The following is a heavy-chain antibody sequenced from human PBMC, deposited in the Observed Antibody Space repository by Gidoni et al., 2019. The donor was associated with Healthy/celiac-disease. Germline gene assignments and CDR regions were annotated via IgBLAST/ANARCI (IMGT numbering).Heavy chain of an antibody. CDR2: ISYGGSNK. V-gene: IGHV3-30*04. J-gene: IGHJ6*02. CDR1: GFTFSRYA. D-gene: IGHD6-13*01. CDR3: ARGVQQLERYYYGMDV. Sequence: QVQLVESGGGVVQHGRYLRPDRAASGFTFSRYAMHWVRQAPGKGLEWVAFISYGGSNKYYADSVKGRFTISRDNSKNTLYLQMNSLRAEDTAVYYCARGVQQLERYYYGMDVWGQGTTVTVSS.